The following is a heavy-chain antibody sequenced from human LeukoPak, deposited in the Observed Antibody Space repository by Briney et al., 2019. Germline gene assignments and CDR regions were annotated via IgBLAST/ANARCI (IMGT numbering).Heavy chain of an antibody. D-gene: IGHD3-22*01. CDR2: ISGSGGST. J-gene: IGHJ4*02. CDR1: GFTFSSYA. CDR3: AKDSGSSGYL. V-gene: IGHV3-23*01. Sequence: GGALRLSGAASGFTFSSYAMSCVRQAPGNGLEWVSAISGSGGSTYYADSVKGRFTISRDNSKNTLYLQLNSRRAEDTAVYYCAKDSGSSGYLWGQGTLVTVSS.